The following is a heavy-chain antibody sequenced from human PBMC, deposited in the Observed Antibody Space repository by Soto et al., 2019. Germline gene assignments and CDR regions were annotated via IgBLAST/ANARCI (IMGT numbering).Heavy chain of an antibody. Sequence: EVQLVQSGAEVKKPGESLKISCTGYGYSFTSYWLGWVRQMPGKGLEWMGMLYPGDSDTRYSPSFQGQVTISADKSISNAYLQWSSLKASDTAMYCCARQRNYDMLTGHPDYWGQGTLVTVSP. CDR3: ARQRNYDMLTGHPDY. D-gene: IGHD3-9*01. CDR2: LYPGDSDT. CDR1: GYSFTSYW. J-gene: IGHJ4*02. V-gene: IGHV5-51*01.